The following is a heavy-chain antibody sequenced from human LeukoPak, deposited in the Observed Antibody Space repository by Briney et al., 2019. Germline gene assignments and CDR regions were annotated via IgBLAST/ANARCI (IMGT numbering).Heavy chain of an antibody. CDR3: ATDLGGVIVGTRYYYYGMDV. CDR1: GYTLTELS. Sequence: ASVKVSCKVSGYTLTELSMHWVRQAPGNGLEWMGGFDPEDGETIYAQKFQGRVTMTEDTSTDTAYMELSSLRSEDTAVYYCATDLGGVIVGTRYYYYGMDVWGQGTTVTVSS. CDR2: FDPEDGET. D-gene: IGHD2-21*01. J-gene: IGHJ6*02. V-gene: IGHV1-24*01.